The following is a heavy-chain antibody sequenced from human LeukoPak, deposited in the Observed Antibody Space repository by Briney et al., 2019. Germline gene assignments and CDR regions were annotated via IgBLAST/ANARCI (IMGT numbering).Heavy chain of an antibody. D-gene: IGHD3-22*01. Sequence: GGSLRLSCAASGFTFSSHAMSWVRQAPGEGLEWVTGISGSGGGTYYTDSVKGRFTISRDNSKNMLYLQMNSLRAEDTAVYYCAKDRDSSVYYWADWGQGTLVTVSS. J-gene: IGHJ4*02. CDR3: AKDRDSSVYYWAD. V-gene: IGHV3-23*01. CDR2: ISGSGGGT. CDR1: GFTFSSHA.